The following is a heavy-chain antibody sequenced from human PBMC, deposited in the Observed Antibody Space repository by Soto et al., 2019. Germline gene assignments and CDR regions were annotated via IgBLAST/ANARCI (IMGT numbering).Heavy chain of an antibody. D-gene: IGHD3-22*01. CDR2: IIPIFGTA. V-gene: IGHV1-69*06. Sequence: QVQQVQSGAEVKKPGSSVKVSCKASGGTFSSYAISWVRQAPGQGLEWMGGIIPIFGTANYAQKFQGRVTITADKSTSTAYMDLSSLRSEDTAVYYCARGDYYDSSGYYYVGGNYWGQGTLVTVSS. J-gene: IGHJ4*02. CDR3: ARGDYYDSSGYYYVGGNY. CDR1: GGTFSSYA.